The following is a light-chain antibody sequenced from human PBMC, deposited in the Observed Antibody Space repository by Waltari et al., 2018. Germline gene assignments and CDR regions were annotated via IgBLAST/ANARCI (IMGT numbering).Light chain of an antibody. V-gene: IGKV3-20*01. J-gene: IGKJ2*01. CDR3: QQYGRSWNT. CDR1: QSVSSSY. Sequence: EIVWTQSPATLSLSPGGRATLSCRASQSVSSSYLAWYQQNPGQAPRLLIYGASSRATGIPDRFSGSGSGTDFTLTISRLEPEDFAVYYCQQYGRSWNTFGQGTKLEIK. CDR2: GAS.